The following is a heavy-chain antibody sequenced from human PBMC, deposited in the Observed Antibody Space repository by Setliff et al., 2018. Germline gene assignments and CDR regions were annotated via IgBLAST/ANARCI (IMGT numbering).Heavy chain of an antibody. V-gene: IGHV3-21*01. Sequence: GGSLRLSCAASGFSFSNYATNWVRQAPGKGLEWVSSISSNSNYIYTADSLKGRLTVSRDNAKNSLYLQLDSLTADDTAVYYCARGSLSGTTYPSDYWGQGTLVTVSS. D-gene: IGHD1-7*01. J-gene: IGHJ4*02. CDR3: ARGSLSGTTYPSDY. CDR1: GFSFSNYA. CDR2: ISSNSNYI.